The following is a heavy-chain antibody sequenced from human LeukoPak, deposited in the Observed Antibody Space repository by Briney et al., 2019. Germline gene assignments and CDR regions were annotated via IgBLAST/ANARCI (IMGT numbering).Heavy chain of an antibody. CDR1: GGSISGYY. J-gene: IGHJ4*02. V-gene: IGHV4-59*08. CDR2: ISYSGGT. D-gene: IGHD1-26*01. CDR3: ARHGGSYTFDY. Sequence: SGTLSLTCTVSGGSISGYYWSWIRQPPGKGLEWIGFISYSGGTNYNPSLKSRVTISVDTSKNQFSLKLDSVTAADTAVYYCARHGGSYTFDYWGQGTLVTVSS.